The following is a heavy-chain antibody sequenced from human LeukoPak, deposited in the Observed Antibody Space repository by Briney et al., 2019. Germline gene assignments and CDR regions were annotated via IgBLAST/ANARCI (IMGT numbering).Heavy chain of an antibody. Sequence: PSETLSLTCAVYGGSFSGYYWSWIRQPPGKGLEWIGEINHSGSTNYNPSLKGRVTISVDTSKNQFSLKLSSVTAADTAVYYCARVAQPLWFGELLGPFDYWGQGTLVTVSS. CDR1: GGSFSGYY. CDR3: ARVAQPLWFGELLGPFDY. J-gene: IGHJ4*02. V-gene: IGHV4-34*01. CDR2: INHSGST. D-gene: IGHD3-10*01.